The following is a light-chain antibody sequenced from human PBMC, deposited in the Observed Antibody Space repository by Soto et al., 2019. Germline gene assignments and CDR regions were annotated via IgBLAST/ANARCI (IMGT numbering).Light chain of an antibody. V-gene: IGKV2-28*01. Sequence: DIVMTQSPLSLPVTPGEPASISCRSSQSLLHSNGYNYLDWYLQKQGQSPQLLIYLGSNRASGVPERFSGSGSGTDFTLKISRVEAEDVGVYYCMQPLQTPITFGQGTRLEIK. CDR1: QSLLHSNGYNY. CDR2: LGS. CDR3: MQPLQTPIT. J-gene: IGKJ5*01.